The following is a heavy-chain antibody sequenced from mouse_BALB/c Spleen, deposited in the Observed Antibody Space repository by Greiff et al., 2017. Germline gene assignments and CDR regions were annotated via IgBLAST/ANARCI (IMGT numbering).Heavy chain of an antibody. CDR3: ARDYDYPYAMDY. CDR1: GYSITSDYA. D-gene: IGHD2-4*01. J-gene: IGHJ4*01. CDR2: ISYSGST. V-gene: IGHV3-2*02. Sequence: VQLKQSGPGLVKPSQSLSLTCTVTGYSITSDYAWNWIRQFPGNKLEWMGYISYSGSTSYNPSLKSRISITRDTSKNQFFLQLNSVTTEDTATYYCARDYDYPYAMDYWGQGTSVTVSS.